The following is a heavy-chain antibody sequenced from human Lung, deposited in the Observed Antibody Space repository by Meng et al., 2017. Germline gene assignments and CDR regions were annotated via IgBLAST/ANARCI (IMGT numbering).Heavy chain of an antibody. CDR3: ARGPTTMAHDFDY. D-gene: IGHD4-11*01. CDR1: GGSFSDYY. J-gene: IGHJ4*02. CDR2: INHSGST. V-gene: IGHV4-34*01. Sequence: QVQLQQGGAGLLKPSETLSLTCVVSGGSFSDYYWSWIRQPPGKGLEWIGEINHSGSTNYNPSLESRATISEDTSQNNLSLKLSSVTAADSAVYYCARGPTTMAHDFDYWGQGTLVTVSS.